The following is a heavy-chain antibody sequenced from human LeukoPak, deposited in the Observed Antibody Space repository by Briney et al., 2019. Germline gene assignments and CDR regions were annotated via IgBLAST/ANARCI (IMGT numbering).Heavy chain of an antibody. J-gene: IGHJ4*02. CDR2: ISGSGGST. CDR1: GFTFSSYA. Sequence: GGSLRLSCAASGFTFSSYAMSWVRQAPGKGLEWVSSISGSGGSTYYADSVKGRFTISRDNPKNTLYLQMNSLRVEDTAVYYCAKGQYCYGLFDFWGQGTLVTVSS. V-gene: IGHV3-23*01. CDR3: AKGQYCYGLFDF. D-gene: IGHD5-18*01.